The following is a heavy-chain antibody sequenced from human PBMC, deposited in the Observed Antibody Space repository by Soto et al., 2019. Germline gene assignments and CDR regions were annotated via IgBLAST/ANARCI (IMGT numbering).Heavy chain of an antibody. J-gene: IGHJ6*02. V-gene: IGHV1-18*01. CDR2: ISAYNGNT. D-gene: IGHD6-19*01. CDR3: ARDSSGWYVDYYYYGMDV. CDR1: GYTFTSYG. Sequence: QVQLVQSGAEVKKPGASVKVSCKASGYTFTSYGISWVRQAPRQGLEWMGWISAYNGNTNYAQKLQGRVTMTTDTSTSTAYMELRSLRSDDTAVYYCARDSSGWYVDYYYYGMDVWGQGTTVTVSS.